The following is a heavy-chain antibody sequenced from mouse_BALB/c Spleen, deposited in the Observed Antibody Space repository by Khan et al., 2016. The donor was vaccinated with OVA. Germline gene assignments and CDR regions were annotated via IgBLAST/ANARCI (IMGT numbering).Heavy chain of an antibody. CDR2: INTYTEEP. Sequence: QIQLVQSGPELKKPGETVKISCKASGYTFTNYGMNWVKQAPGKGLKWMGWINTYTEEPTYADDFKGRFAFSLETSASTAYLQINNLKNEHTATYFCASGGYWYFDVWGAGTTVTVSS. D-gene: IGHD1-1*02. CDR1: GYTFTNYG. CDR3: ASGGYWYFDV. V-gene: IGHV9-3-1*01. J-gene: IGHJ1*01.